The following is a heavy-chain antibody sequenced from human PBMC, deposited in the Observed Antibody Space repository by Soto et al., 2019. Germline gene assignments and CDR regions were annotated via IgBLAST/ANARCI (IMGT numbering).Heavy chain of an antibody. V-gene: IGHV4-34*01. CDR3: ASGYCSSTSCYTAFDI. CDR2: INHSGST. Sequence: SETLSLTCAVYGGSFSGYYWSWIRQPPGKGLEWIGEINHSGSTNYTPSLKSRVTISVDTSKNQFSLKLSSVTAANTAVYFFASGYCSSTSCYTAFDIWGQGTMVTVSS. J-gene: IGHJ3*02. CDR1: GGSFSGYY. D-gene: IGHD2-2*02.